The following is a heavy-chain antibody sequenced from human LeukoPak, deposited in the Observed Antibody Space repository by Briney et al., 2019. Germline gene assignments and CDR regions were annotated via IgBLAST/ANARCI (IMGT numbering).Heavy chain of an antibody. CDR3: ARERRYCSSTSCYRDGFDY. V-gene: IGHV4-59*01. CDR1: GGYLSSYY. D-gene: IGHD2-2*01. J-gene: IGHJ4*02. CDR2: IYYSGST. Sequence: SDTLPLTCTVSGGYLSSYYWSCIRQPPGEGREWIGYIYYSGSTHYNPSHKSRVTISVDTSKNQFSLKLSSVTAADTAVYYCARERRYCSSTSCYRDGFDYWGQGTLVTVSS.